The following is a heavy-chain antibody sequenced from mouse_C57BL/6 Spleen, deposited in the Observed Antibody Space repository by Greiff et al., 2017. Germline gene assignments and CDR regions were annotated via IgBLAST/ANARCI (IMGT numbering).Heavy chain of an antibody. CDR3: ARSYDYGREYAMDY. J-gene: IGHJ4*01. CDR2: IYPRSGNT. D-gene: IGHD1-1*01. CDR1: GYTFTSYG. V-gene: IGHV1-81*01. Sequence: QVQLQQSGAELARPGASVKLSCTASGYTFTSYGISWVKQRTGQGLEWIGEIYPRSGNTYYDEKFQGKATLTADKSSSTAYMELRSLTSEDSAVYFCARSYDYGREYAMDYWGQGTSGTVSS.